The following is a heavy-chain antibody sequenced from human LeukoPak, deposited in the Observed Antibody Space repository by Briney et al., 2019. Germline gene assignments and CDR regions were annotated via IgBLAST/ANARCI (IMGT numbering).Heavy chain of an antibody. J-gene: IGHJ4*02. CDR2: ISYDGSNK. CDR1: GFTFSSYA. D-gene: IGHD6-19*01. Sequence: PGGSLRLSCAASGFTFSSYAMHWVRQAPGKGLEWVAVISYDGSNKYYADSVKGRFTISRDNSKNTLYLQMNSLRAEDTAVYYCARVSVAGTGRDDYWGQGTLVTVSS. CDR3: ARVSVAGTGRDDY. V-gene: IGHV3-30-3*02.